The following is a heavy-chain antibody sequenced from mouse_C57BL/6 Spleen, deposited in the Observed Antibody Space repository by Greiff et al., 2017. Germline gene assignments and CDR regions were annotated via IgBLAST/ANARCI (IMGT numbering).Heavy chain of an antibody. CDR2: IDPETGGT. CDR3: TRATVGAMDY. J-gene: IGHJ4*01. CDR1: GYTFTDYE. V-gene: IGHV1-15*01. D-gene: IGHD1-1*01. Sequence: QVQLQQSGAELVRPGASVTLSCKASGYTFTDYEMHWVKQTPVHGLEWIGAIDPETGGTAYNQKFKGKAILTADKSSGTAYMELRSLTSEDSAVYYCTRATVGAMDYWGQGTSVTVSS.